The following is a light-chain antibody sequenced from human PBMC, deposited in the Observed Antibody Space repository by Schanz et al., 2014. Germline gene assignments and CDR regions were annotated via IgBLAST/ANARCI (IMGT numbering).Light chain of an antibody. CDR3: SSYAGSNNVYV. J-gene: IGLJ1*01. Sequence: QSVLTQPPSVSGAPGQRVTISCTGSSSNIGAGYDVHWYQQLPGTAPKLLIYGNSNRPSGGPGRFSGSRSGTSASLAITGLQAEDEADYYCSSYAGSNNVYVFGTGTKLTVL. CDR2: GNS. CDR1: SSNIGAGYD. V-gene: IGLV1-40*01.